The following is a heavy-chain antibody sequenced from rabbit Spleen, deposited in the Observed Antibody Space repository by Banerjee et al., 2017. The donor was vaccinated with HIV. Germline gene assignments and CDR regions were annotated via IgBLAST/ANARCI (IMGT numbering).Heavy chain of an antibody. V-gene: IGHV1S40*01. CDR3: ARDLVGVIGWNFGW. J-gene: IGHJ4*01. D-gene: IGHD2-1*01. Sequence: QSLEESGGDLVKPGASLTLTCTASGFSFSSSYYICWVRQAPGKGLEWIACIYASTGKPVYATWASGRFTISRTSSTTVTLRMTSLTAADRATYFCARDLVGVIGWNFGWWGPGTLVTVS. CDR2: IYASTGKP. CDR1: GFSFSSSYY.